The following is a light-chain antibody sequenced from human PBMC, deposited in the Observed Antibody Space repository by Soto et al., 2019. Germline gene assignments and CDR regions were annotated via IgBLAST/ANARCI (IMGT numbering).Light chain of an antibody. Sequence: EIVLMQSPGTLSLSPGERATLSCRASQSVSNNYVAWYQQKPGQAPRLLIAGASSRATGIPDRFSGSGSRTDFTLTISRLEPEDFAVYYGQQYGTSPPLTFGGGTKVEIK. CDR1: QSVSNNY. J-gene: IGKJ4*01. CDR2: GAS. CDR3: QQYGTSPPLT. V-gene: IGKV3-20*01.